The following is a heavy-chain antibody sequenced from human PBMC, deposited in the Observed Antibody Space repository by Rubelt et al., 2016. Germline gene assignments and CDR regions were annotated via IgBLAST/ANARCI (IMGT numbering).Heavy chain of an antibody. Sequence: QVQLQQWGAGLLKPSETLSLTCGVYGGSFSNNYWSWIRQPPGKGLEWIGEINHSGSINYNPSLKSRVTISVDTSKIQFSRKLSAVTAADTAVYYCARRGYNSGHSYLDFWGQGTLVTVSS. D-gene: IGHD6-19*01. J-gene: IGHJ4*02. V-gene: IGHV4-34*01. CDR2: INHSGSI. CDR1: GGSFSNNY. CDR3: ARRGYNSGHSYLDF.